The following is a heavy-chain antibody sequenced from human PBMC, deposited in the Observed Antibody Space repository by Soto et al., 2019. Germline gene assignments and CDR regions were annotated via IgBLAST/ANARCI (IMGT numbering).Heavy chain of an antibody. CDR2: MNPSSGKT. D-gene: IGHD6-19*01. Sequence: QVQLVQSGAEVKTPGASVKVSCKASGYTFTDYDINWVRQAPGQGLEWVGRMNPSSGKTDYAQNFQARVTMTRDTSISTAYLELSNLGYEDTAVFYFSTWGRDGWYTGFFWGQGTLVTVAS. CDR3: STWGRDGWYTGFF. V-gene: IGHV1-8*01. J-gene: IGHJ4*02. CDR1: GYTFTDYD.